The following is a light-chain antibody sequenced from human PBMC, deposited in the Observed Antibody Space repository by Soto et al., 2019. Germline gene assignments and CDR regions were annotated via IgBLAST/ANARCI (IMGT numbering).Light chain of an antibody. CDR2: EGI. CDR1: SSDIGTYNL. CDR3: AAWHDSLNGVL. Sequence: QSVLTQPASVSGSPGQSITISCTGTSSDIGTYNLVSWYQHYPGKAPKLMIYEGIKRPSGVSNRFSGSKSGNTAFLTISGLQAEDEADYYCAAWHDSLNGVLFGGGTKLTVL. V-gene: IGLV2-23*01. J-gene: IGLJ2*01.